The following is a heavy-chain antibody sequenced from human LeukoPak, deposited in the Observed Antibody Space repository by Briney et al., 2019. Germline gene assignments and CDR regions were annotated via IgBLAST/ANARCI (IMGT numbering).Heavy chain of an antibody. CDR3: ARGFVTIPFDI. D-gene: IGHD3-10*01. J-gene: IGHJ3*02. CDR1: GGSISSGDYY. CDR2: IYYSGST. V-gene: IGHV4-30-4*01. Sequence: PSETLSLTCTVSGGSISSGDYYWSWIRQPPGKGLEWIGYIYYSGSTYYNPSLKSRVTISVDTSKNQFSLKLSSVTAADTAVYYCARGFVTIPFDIWGQGTMVTVSS.